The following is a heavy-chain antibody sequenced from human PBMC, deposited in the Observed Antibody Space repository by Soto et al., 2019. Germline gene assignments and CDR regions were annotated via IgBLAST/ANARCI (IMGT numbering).Heavy chain of an antibody. CDR2: ISAYNGNT. CDR1: GYTFTSYG. Sequence: ASVKACSKASGYTFTSYGISWVRQAPGQGLEWMGWISAYNGNTNYAQKLQGRVTMTTDTSTSTAYMELRSLRSDDTAVYYCARDLGDRYYGFWSGSFDYWGQGSLVTVSS. D-gene: IGHD3-3*01. V-gene: IGHV1-18*01. J-gene: IGHJ4*02. CDR3: ARDLGDRYYGFWSGSFDY.